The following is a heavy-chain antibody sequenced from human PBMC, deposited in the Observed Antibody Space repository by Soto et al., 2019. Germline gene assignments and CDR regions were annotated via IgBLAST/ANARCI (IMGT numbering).Heavy chain of an antibody. CDR1: GFSFYTYA. J-gene: IGHJ6*03. CDR3: AKGGGSGYFAYHYIDV. CDR2: ISASGTQT. V-gene: IGHV3-23*01. Sequence: EVQLLDSGGGLGQSGGSLRLSCAASGFSFYTYAMTWVRQAPGKGLEWVSSISASGTQTYYADSVKGRFTISRDNSRKTVYLQMNSLRVEDTAVYYCAKGGGSGYFAYHYIDVWGKGTTVTVSS. D-gene: IGHD3-3*01.